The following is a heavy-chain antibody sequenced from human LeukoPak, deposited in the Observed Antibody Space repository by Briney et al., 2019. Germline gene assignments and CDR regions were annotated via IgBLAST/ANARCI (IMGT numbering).Heavy chain of an antibody. J-gene: IGHJ6*03. CDR2: MNPNSGNT. V-gene: IGHV1-8*01. CDR1: GYTFTSYD. CDR3: ARGPLSRGYYYYYMDV. Sequence: ASVKVSCKASGYTFTSYDINWVRQATGQGLAWMGWMNPNSGNTGYAQKFQGRVTMTRNTSISTAYMELSSLRSEDTAVYYCARGPLSRGYYYYYMDVWGKGTTVTISS.